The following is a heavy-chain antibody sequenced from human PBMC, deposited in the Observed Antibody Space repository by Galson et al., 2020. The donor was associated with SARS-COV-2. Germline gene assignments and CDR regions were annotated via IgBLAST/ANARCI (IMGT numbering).Heavy chain of an antibody. CDR2: ISGGGVST. CDR3: AKHRAYDFYFDMDV. V-gene: IGHV3-23*01. J-gene: IGHJ6*02. Sequence: GESLKISCAASGFTLNTNAMTWVRQAPGKGLEWVSSISGGGVSTYYADSVKGRFTIFRDNLKNTLFLEMNSLRVEDTAVFYCAKHRAYDFYFDMDVWGRGTTVSVSS. D-gene: IGHD3-10*01. CDR1: GFTLNTNA.